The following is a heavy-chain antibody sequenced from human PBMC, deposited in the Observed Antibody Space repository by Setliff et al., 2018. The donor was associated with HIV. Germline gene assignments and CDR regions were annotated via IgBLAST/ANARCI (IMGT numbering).Heavy chain of an antibody. CDR1: GFAFTNYG. CDR2: ISAYSGET. Sequence: ASVKVSCKTSGFAFTNYGFTWVRQAPGQGLEWMGWISAYSGETFSTLKFRDRVTLTTDTSANTAHMELRSLTYGDTAVYFCARGWDYGVRKPEDWGQGTLVTVSS. J-gene: IGHJ4*02. V-gene: IGHV1-18*01. D-gene: IGHD3-10*01. CDR3: ARGWDYGVRKPED.